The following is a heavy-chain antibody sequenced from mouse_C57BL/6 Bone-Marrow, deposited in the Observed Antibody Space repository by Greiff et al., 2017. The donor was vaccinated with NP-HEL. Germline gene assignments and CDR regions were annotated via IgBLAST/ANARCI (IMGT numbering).Heavy chain of an antibody. V-gene: IGHV1-26*01. Sequence: EVQLQQSGPELVKPGASVKISCKASGYTFTDYYMNWVKQSHGKSLEWIGDINPNNGGTSYNQKFKGKATLTVDKSSSTAYMELRSLTSEDSAVYYCARMKSRGVWGTGTTVTVSS. CDR3: ARMKSRGV. CDR2: INPNNGGT. CDR1: GYTFTDYY. J-gene: IGHJ1*03.